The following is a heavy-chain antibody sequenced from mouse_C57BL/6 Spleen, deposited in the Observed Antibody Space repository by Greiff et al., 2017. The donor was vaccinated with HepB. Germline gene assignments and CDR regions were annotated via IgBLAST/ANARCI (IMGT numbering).Heavy chain of an antibody. CDR2: INPSTGGT. CDR1: GYSFTGYY. D-gene: IGHD3-2*01. J-gene: IGHJ3*01. Sequence: VQLQQSGAELVKPGASVKISCKASGYSFTGYYMNWVKQSPEKGLEWIGEINPSTGGTNYNQKFKAKATLTVDKSSSTAYMQLKSLTSEDSAVYYGERKGRHIPREFAYWGQGTLVTVSA. V-gene: IGHV1-42*01. CDR3: ERKGRHIPREFAY.